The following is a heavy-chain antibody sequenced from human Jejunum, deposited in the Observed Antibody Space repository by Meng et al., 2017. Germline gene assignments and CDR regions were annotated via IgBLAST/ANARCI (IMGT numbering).Heavy chain of an antibody. CDR2: IYTGGAT. CDR3: ARMGGDTYTYWFDP. V-gene: IGHV3-66*02. Sequence: EVQLVVSGGGLVQPGGSLRLPCAASGFTVSSYYMSWLRQAPGKGLEWVSVIYTGGATYYAESVKGRFTISRDISENTLSLQMNSLRAEDTAVYFCARMGGDTYTYWFDPWGQGTLVTVSS. CDR1: GFTVSSYY. J-gene: IGHJ5*02. D-gene: IGHD1-26*01.